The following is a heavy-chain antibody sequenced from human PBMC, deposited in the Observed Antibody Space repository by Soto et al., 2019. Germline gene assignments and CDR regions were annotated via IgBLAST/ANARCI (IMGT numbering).Heavy chain of an antibody. Sequence: SETLSLTCTVSGGSISSYYWSWIRQPPGKGLEWIGYIYYSGSTNYNPSLKSRVTISVDTSKNQFSLKLSSVTAADTAVYYCARLRVDDYIWGSYRPPEDYYYMDVWGKGTTVTVSS. D-gene: IGHD3-16*02. J-gene: IGHJ6*03. CDR2: IYYSGST. V-gene: IGHV4-59*08. CDR3: ARLRVDDYIWGSYRPPEDYYYMDV. CDR1: GGSISSYY.